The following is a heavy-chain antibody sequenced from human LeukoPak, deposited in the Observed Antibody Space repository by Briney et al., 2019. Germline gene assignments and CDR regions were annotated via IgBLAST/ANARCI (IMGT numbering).Heavy chain of an antibody. CDR3: ARDGPSVYFDY. CDR1: GGSFSGYY. J-gene: IGHJ4*02. V-gene: IGHV4-34*01. CDR2: INHSGST. Sequence: SETLSLTCAVYGGSFSGYYWSWIRQPPGKGLEWIGEINHSGSTNYNPSLKSRVTISLDTSKNHFSLKLDSVTAADTAVYYCARDGPSVYFDYWGQGTLVTVSS. D-gene: IGHD5-24*01.